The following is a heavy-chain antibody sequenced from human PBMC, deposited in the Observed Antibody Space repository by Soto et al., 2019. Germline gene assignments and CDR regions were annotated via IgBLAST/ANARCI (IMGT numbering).Heavy chain of an antibody. D-gene: IGHD2-2*01. CDR2: IYYSGST. J-gene: IGHJ5*02. V-gene: IGHV4-31*03. CDR1: GGSISSGGYY. Sequence: PSETLSLICTVSGGSISSGGYYWSWIRQHPGKGLEWIGYIYYSGSTYYNPSLKSRVTISVDTSKNQFSLKLSSVTAADTAVYYCARTPDPHRSTRRFDPCGQGTLVTVSS. CDR3: ARTPDPHRSTRRFDP.